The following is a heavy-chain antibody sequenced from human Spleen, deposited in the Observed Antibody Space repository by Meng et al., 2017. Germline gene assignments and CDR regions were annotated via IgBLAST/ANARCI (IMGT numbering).Heavy chain of an antibody. CDR3: ARGTPGRSYSDY. D-gene: IGHD3-10*01. Sequence: QVQLVQSGAEVKKPGASLKVSCKASDYTSASYGISWFRQAPGQGLEWMGWFVSNADTYPAQKFQGRVTMTRDTHTSTDFMELRSLRSDDTAVYYCARGTPGRSYSDYWGQGTLVTVSS. J-gene: IGHJ4*02. CDR1: DYTSASYG. CDR2: FVSNADT. V-gene: IGHV1-18*01.